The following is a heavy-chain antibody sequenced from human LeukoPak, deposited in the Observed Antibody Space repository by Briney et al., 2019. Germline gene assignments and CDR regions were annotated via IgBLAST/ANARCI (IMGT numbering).Heavy chain of an antibody. V-gene: IGHV3-30*02. J-gene: IGHJ4*02. CDR1: GFTFSSYG. D-gene: IGHD6-13*01. CDR3: AKGPRAAAGLDY. CDR2: ILYDGSNK. Sequence: GGSLRLSCAASGFTFSSYGMHWVRQAPGKGLEWVAFILYDGSNKYYADSVKGRFTISRDNSKNTLYLQMNSLRAEDTAVYYCAKGPRAAAGLDYWGQGTLVTVSS.